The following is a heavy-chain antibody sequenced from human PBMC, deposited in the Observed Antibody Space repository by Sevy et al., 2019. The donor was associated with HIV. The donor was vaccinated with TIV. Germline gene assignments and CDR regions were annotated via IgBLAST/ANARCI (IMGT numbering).Heavy chain of an antibody. Sequence: SETLSLTCAVYGGSFSGYYWSWIRQPPGKGLEWIGEINHSGSTNYNPSLKSRVSRSVDTSKNQFSLKLSSVTAADTAVYYCARGGSNYIYDILTGYYLDYWGQGTLVTVSS. CDR1: GGSFSGYY. CDR2: INHSGST. CDR3: ARGGSNYIYDILTGYYLDY. D-gene: IGHD3-9*01. V-gene: IGHV4-34*01. J-gene: IGHJ4*02.